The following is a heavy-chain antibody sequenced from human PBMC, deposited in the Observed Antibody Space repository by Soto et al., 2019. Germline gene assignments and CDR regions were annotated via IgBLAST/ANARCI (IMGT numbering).Heavy chain of an antibody. V-gene: IGHV3-23*01. CDR2: ISGSGGST. Sequence: PGGSLRLFWAASGVTFSSYAMSWVRQAPGKGLEWVSAISGSGGSTFYADSVKGRFTISRDNSKNTLFLQMNSLRSEDTAVYYCAGRIAVAGTLAYWGQGALVTVSS. J-gene: IGHJ4*02. CDR1: GVTFSSYA. CDR3: AGRIAVAGTLAY. D-gene: IGHD6-19*01.